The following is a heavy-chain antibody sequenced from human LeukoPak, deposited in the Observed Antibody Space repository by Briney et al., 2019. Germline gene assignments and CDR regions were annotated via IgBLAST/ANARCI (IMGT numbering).Heavy chain of an antibody. CDR1: GFSLGDYG. CDR2: ITWNGGGT. D-gene: IGHD2-15*01. CDR3: TSHRGGF. Sequence: GGSLRLSCAGSGFSLGDYGMSWVRQAPGKGLEWVSGITWNGGGTYYADSVEGRITISRDNAKNSLYLQMNSLRAEDTAFYYCTSHRGGFWGQGTLVTVSS. J-gene: IGHJ4*02. V-gene: IGHV3-20*04.